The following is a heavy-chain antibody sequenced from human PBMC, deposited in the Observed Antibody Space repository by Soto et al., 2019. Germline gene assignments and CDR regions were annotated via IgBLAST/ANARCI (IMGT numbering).Heavy chain of an antibody. Sequence: GASVKGSCKASGSTFSRYAISWVRQAPGQGLERMGGIIPIFGTANYAQKFQGRVTITADESTSTAYMELSSLRSEDTAVYYCAKNYYGSGSYYNAIYYGMDVWGQGTTVTVSS. CDR1: GSTFSRYA. V-gene: IGHV1-69*13. CDR3: AKNYYGSGSYYNAIYYGMDV. CDR2: IIPIFGTA. J-gene: IGHJ6*02. D-gene: IGHD3-10*01.